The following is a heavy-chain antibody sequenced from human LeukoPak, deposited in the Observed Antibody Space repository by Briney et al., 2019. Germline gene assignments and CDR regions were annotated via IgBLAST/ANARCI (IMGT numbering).Heavy chain of an antibody. CDR1: GFTFSSYS. Sequence: GGSLRLSCAASGFTFSSYSMNWVRQAPGKGLEWVSSISSSSSYIYYADSVKGRFTISRDNAKNSLSLQMNNLRIDDTAVYYCANHLACGSTTCPSFDHWGQGTLVTVSS. CDR3: ANHLACGSTTCPSFDH. CDR2: ISSSSSYI. V-gene: IGHV3-21*01. D-gene: IGHD2-2*01. J-gene: IGHJ4*02.